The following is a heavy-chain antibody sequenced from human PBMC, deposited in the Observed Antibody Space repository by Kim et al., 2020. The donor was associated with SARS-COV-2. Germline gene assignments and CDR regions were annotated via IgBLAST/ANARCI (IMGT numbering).Heavy chain of an antibody. D-gene: IGHD3-16*02. V-gene: IGHV3-11*05. CDR3: ARVGYDYVWGSYRDYYYYYGMDV. CDR1: GFTFSDYY. J-gene: IGHJ6*02. CDR2: ISSSSSYT. Sequence: GGSLRLSCAASGFTFSDYYMSWIRQAPGKGLEWVSYISSSSSYTNYADSVKGRFTIYRDNAKNSLYLQMNSLRAEDTAVYYCARVGYDYVWGSYRDYYYYYGMDVWGQGPTVTVSS.